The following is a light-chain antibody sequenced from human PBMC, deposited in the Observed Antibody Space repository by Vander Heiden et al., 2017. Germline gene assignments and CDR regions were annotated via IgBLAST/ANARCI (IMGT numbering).Light chain of an antibody. CDR1: QSVSSSY. Sequence: EIVLTQSPGTLSLSPGERATLSCRASQSVSSSYLAWYQQKPGQAPRLLIYGASTRATGIPDRFSGSGSGTEFTLTISRLEPEDFAVYFCQQCGGSPYTFGQGTKLEIK. CDR3: QQCGGSPYT. J-gene: IGKJ2*01. CDR2: GAS. V-gene: IGKV3-20*01.